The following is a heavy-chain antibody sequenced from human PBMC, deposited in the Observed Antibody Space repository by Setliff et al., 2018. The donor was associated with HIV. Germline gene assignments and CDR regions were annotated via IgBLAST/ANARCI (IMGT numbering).Heavy chain of an antibody. CDR1: GYSISTAYY. D-gene: IGHD3-3*01. J-gene: IGHJ4*02. V-gene: IGHV4-38-2*01. Sequence: SETLSLTCAVSGYSISTAYYWGWIRQPPGKGLEWSGSVYHSGTTYYNPSLKSRVTISVDMSNNQFSLKVTSVTAADTAVYYCMRGRSITIFGVAYFDIWGQGTQVTVSS. CDR3: MRGRSITIFGVAYFDI. CDR2: VYHSGTT.